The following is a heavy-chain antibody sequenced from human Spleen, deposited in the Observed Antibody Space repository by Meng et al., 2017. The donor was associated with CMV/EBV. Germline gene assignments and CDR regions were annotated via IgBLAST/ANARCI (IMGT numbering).Heavy chain of an antibody. CDR1: GYSISSGYY. J-gene: IGHJ4*02. CDR2: IYHSGST. V-gene: IGHV4-38-2*02. D-gene: IGHD4/OR15-4a*01. CDR3: ARDRGADAPFDY. Sequence: SETLSLTCTVSGYSISSGYYWGWIRQPPGKGLEWIGSIYHSGSTYYNPSLKSRVTISVDTSKNQFSLKLSSVSAADTAVYYCARDRGADAPFDYWGQGTLVTVSS.